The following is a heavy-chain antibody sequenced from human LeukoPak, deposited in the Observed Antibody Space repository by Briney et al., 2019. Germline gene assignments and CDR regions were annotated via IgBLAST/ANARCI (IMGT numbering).Heavy chain of an antibody. CDR2: ISYDESQK. CDR3: ARAYDSSWHNFDY. J-gene: IGHJ4*02. Sequence: GGSLRLSCAATGFTLSSFTMHWVRHNPGKGLEWVAVISYDESQKWYADSVKGRFTISRDISKNTLYLEMDSLRGEDTAVYYCARAYDSSWHNFDYWGQGSLVTVSS. V-gene: IGHV3-30-3*01. D-gene: IGHD6-13*01. CDR1: GFTLSSFT.